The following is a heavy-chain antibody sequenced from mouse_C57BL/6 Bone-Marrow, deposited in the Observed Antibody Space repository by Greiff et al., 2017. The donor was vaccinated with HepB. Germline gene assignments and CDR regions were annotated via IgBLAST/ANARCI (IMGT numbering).Heavy chain of an antibody. CDR3: ARKDHYYGSSWDWYFDV. Sequence: EVQVVESGGGLVKPGGSLKLSCAASGFTFSDYGMHWVRQAPEKGLEWVAYISSGSSTIYYADTVKGRFTISRDNAKTTLFLQMTSLRSEDTAMYYCARKDHYYGSSWDWYFDVWGTGTTVTVSS. D-gene: IGHD1-1*01. CDR1: GFTFSDYG. V-gene: IGHV5-17*01. CDR2: ISSGSSTI. J-gene: IGHJ1*03.